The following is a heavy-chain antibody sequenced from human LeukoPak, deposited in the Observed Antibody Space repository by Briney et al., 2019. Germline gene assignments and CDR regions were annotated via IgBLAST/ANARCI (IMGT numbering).Heavy chain of an antibody. CDR3: ARRKSGYDNEFDY. Sequence: PSETLSLTCAVYGGSFSGYYWSWIRQPPGKGLEWIGEINHSGSTNYNPSLKSRVTISVDTSKNQFSLKLSSVTAADTAVYYCARRKSGYDNEFDYWGQGTLVTVSS. J-gene: IGHJ4*02. D-gene: IGHD5-12*01. CDR1: GGSFSGYY. V-gene: IGHV4-34*01. CDR2: INHSGST.